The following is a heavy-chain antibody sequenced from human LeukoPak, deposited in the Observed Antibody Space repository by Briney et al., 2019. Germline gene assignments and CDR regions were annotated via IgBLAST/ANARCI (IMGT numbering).Heavy chain of an antibody. CDR1: GFTVSSNY. D-gene: IGHD2-15*01. V-gene: IGHV3-53*05. J-gene: IGHJ5*02. CDR3: AKDGVVAALGDNWFDP. Sequence: GGSLRLSCAASGFTVSSNYMSWVRQAPGKGLEWVSVIYSGGSTYYADSVKGRFTISRDNSKNTLYLQMNSLRAEDTAMYYCAKDGVVAALGDNWFDPWGQGTLVTVSS. CDR2: IYSGGST.